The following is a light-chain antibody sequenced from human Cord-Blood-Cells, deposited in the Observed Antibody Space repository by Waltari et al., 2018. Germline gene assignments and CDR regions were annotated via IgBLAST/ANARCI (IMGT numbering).Light chain of an antibody. J-gene: IGKJ2*01. CDR1: QSVSSSY. CDR3: QQYGSSPYT. CDR2: GAS. V-gene: IGKV3-20*01. Sequence: EIVLTQSPGTLSLSPGARATLSSRASQSVSSSYLAWYQQKPGQAPRLLIYGASSRATGIPDRFSGSGSGTDFTLTISRLEPEDFAVYYCQQYGSSPYTFGQGTKLEIK.